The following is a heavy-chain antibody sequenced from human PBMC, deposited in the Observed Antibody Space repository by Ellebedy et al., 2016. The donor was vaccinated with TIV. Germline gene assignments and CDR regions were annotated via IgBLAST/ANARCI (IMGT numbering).Heavy chain of an antibody. J-gene: IGHJ4*02. V-gene: IGHV4-39*01. CDR1: GGSISSSNYY. CDR2: IFYTGTT. Sequence: SETLSLXXSVSGGSISSSNYYWGWIRQPPGKGLEWIGTIFYTGTTYYNPSLKSRVTISVDTSKNEFSLKLSSVTAADTPVYYCARCGSGRYYNVPFDYWGQGTLVTVSS. CDR3: ARCGSGRYYNVPFDY. D-gene: IGHD3-10*01.